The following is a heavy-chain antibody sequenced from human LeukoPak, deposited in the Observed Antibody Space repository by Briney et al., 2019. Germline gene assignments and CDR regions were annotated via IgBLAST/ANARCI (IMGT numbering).Heavy chain of an antibody. CDR2: FDPEDGGT. CDR1: GYTLTELS. D-gene: IGHD1-26*01. J-gene: IGHJ4*02. CDR3: ATGVGIVGATKGGTFDY. Sequence: ASVKVSCKVSGYTLTELSMHWVRQAPGKGLEWMGGFDPEDGGTIYAQKFQGRVTMTEDTSTDTAYMELSSLRSEDTAVYYCATGVGIVGATKGGTFDYWGQGTLVTVSS. V-gene: IGHV1-24*01.